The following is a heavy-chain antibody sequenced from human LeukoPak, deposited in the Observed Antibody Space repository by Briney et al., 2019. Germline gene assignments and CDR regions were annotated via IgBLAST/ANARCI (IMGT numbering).Heavy chain of an antibody. J-gene: IGHJ5*02. Sequence: SETPSLTCAVYGGSFSGYYWSWIRQPPGKGLEWIGEINHSGSTNYNPSLKSRVTISVDTSKNQFSLKLSSVTAADTAVYYCARHDAGDNWFDPWGQGTLVTVSS. CDR2: INHSGST. D-gene: IGHD3-10*01. CDR3: ARHDAGDNWFDP. CDR1: GGSFSGYY. V-gene: IGHV4-34*01.